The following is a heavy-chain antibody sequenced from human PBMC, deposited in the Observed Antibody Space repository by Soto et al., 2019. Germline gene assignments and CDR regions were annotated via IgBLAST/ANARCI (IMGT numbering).Heavy chain of an antibody. D-gene: IGHD3-9*01. CDR1: GFTFINHA. CDR3: AKWEVFVTGHLATQSSLDS. Sequence: VGSLRLSCATSGFTFINHAMPWVRQAPGKAPQWVATVDGSGAAPFYAESVKGRFTISRDNSKNTLYLQMNSLRAEDTAVYFCAKWEVFVTGHLATQSSLDSWGQGTLVTAPQ. J-gene: IGHJ4*02. V-gene: IGHV3-23*01. CDR2: VDGSGAAP.